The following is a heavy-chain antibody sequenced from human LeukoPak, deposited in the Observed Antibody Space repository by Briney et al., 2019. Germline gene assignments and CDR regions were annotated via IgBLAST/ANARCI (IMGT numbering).Heavy chain of an antibody. J-gene: IGHJ4*02. CDR2: IASDGKST. D-gene: IGHD2-8*02. V-gene: IGHV3-21*01. Sequence: PGGSLRLSCAASGFTFSNYRMNWVRQAPGKGLEWVSAIASDGKSTFYADSVKGRFIISRDNAKNSLDLQMNSLRADDTAVYYCASLLSTGWHSFESWGQGTLVIVSS. CDR3: ASLLSTGWHSFES. CDR1: GFTFSNYR.